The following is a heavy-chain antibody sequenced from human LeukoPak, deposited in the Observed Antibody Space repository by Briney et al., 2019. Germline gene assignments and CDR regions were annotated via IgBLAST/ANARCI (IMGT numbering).Heavy chain of an antibody. CDR3: ARHSFYFTSSSCYVFDY. CDR1: GYSISSGYY. Sequence: SETLSLTCAVSGYSISSGYYWGWIRQPPGKGLEWIGSMYHSGSTYYNPSLKSRVTISVDTSKNQFSLMLISVTAADTAVYYCARHSFYFTSSSCYVFDYWGQGTLVTVSS. V-gene: IGHV4-38-2*01. CDR2: MYHSGST. D-gene: IGHD2-2*01. J-gene: IGHJ4*02.